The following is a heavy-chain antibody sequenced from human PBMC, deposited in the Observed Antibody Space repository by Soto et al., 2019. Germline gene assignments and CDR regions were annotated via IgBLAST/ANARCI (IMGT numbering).Heavy chain of an antibody. CDR2: MNPNSGNT. V-gene: IGHV1-8*02. J-gene: IGHJ6*03. CDR3: ARVGRYSNYYYYMDV. Sequence: ASVKVSCKASGYTFSTYAFTWVRQAPGQGLEWMGWMNPNSGNTGYAQKFQGRVTMTRNTSISTAYMELSSLRSEDTAVYYCARVGRYSNYYYYMDVWGKGTTVTVSS. CDR1: GYTFSTYA. D-gene: IGHD2-15*01.